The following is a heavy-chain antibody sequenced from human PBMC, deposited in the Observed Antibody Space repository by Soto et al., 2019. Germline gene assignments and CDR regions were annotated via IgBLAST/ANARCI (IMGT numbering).Heavy chain of an antibody. CDR2: MNPNSGNT. CDR1: GYTFTSYD. D-gene: IGHD6-13*01. CDR3: ARVGYSSSWYGCLSGCSHNFDY. J-gene: IGHJ4*02. Sequence: ASVKVSCKASGYTFTSYDINWVRQATGQGLEWMGWMNPNSGNTGYAQKFQGRVTMTRNTSISTAYMELSSLRSEDTAVYYCARVGYSSSWYGCLSGCSHNFDYWGQGTLVTVS. V-gene: IGHV1-8*01.